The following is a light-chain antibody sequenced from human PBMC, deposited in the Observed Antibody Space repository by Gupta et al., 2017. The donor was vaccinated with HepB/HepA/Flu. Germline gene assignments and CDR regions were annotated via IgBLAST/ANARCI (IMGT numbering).Light chain of an antibody. V-gene: IGKV4-1*01. J-gene: IGKJ1*01. CDR2: WAS. CDR3: EQDNSTPWT. Sequence: DIVMTQSPHSLAVSLGERATINCKSSQSLLYSTNNKNYLAWYQQKPGQPPKLLIYWASTRESGVPDRFSGSGSGTDFTLTISSLQAEDVAVYYCEQDNSTPWTFGQGTKVEIK. CDR1: QSLLYSTNNKNY.